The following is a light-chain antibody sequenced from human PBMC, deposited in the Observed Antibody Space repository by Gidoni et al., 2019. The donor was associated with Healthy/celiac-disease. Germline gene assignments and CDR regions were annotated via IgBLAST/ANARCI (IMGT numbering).Light chain of an antibody. Sequence: DIVMTQSPATLSVSPGERVTLSCRASQSVSSNLAWSQQKPGQAPRLLISGASTRATGIPARFSGSGSGTEFTLTISSLQSEDFAVYYCQHYNNWPPWTFGQGTKVEIK. CDR2: GAS. CDR1: QSVSSN. CDR3: QHYNNWPPWT. V-gene: IGKV3-15*01. J-gene: IGKJ1*01.